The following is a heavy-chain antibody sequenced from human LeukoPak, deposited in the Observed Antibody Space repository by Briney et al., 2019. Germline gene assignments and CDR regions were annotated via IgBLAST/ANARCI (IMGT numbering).Heavy chain of an antibody. J-gene: IGHJ4*02. CDR2: IYYSGST. Sequence: PSETLSLTCTVSGGSISSYYWSWIRQPPGKGLEWIGYIYYSGSTNYNPSLKSRVTISVDTSKNQFSLKLSSVTAADTAVYYCAREWRDSSGWFRQFDYWGQGTLVTVSS. V-gene: IGHV4-59*01. CDR1: GGSISSYY. CDR3: AREWRDSSGWFRQFDY. D-gene: IGHD6-19*01.